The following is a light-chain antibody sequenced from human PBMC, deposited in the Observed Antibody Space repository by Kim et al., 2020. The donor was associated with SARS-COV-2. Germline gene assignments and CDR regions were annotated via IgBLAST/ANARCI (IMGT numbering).Light chain of an antibody. V-gene: IGLV3-19*01. CDR1: SLRTYY. Sequence: SSELTQDPAVSVALGQTVRITCQGDSLRTYYASWYQQKPGQAPILVIYGKNNRPSGIPDRFSGSSSGNTASLTVTGAQAVDEADYYCNSRDKSGDHVVFGGGTQLTV. CDR3: NSRDKSGDHVV. J-gene: IGLJ2*01. CDR2: GKN.